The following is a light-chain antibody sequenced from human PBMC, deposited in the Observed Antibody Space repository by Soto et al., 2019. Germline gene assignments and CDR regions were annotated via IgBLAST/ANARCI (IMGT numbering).Light chain of an antibody. CDR1: QRFLLSSNSKNC. CDR2: TXS. V-gene: IGKV4-1*01. Sequence: DSVMPQTPYSPAVPLGERTTINCKSSQRFLLSSNSKNCLACYQQKPGTAPKLLXYTXSSLERGVPSRLSGSGSGTEFTLTISSMQPDYFANYYFQQYVTAFRSFGQGTKVDIK. J-gene: IGKJ1*01. CDR3: QQYVTAFRS.